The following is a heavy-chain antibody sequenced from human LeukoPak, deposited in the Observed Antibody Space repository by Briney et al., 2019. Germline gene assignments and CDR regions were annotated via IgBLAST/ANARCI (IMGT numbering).Heavy chain of an antibody. CDR2: IYYTGSA. CDR1: GDSISHYH. CDR3: ARDTSYGLDV. V-gene: IGHV4-59*01. Sequence: SETLSLTCTVSGDSISHYHWSWIRQPPGKGLEWIGYIYYTGSATYNPSLKSRVTISTDTSKRLLSLNLSSVTAADTAVYYCARDTSYGLDVWGQGTTVTVSS. J-gene: IGHJ6*02.